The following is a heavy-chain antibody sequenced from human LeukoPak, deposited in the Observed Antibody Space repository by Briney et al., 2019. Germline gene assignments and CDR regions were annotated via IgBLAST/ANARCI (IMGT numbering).Heavy chain of an antibody. J-gene: IGHJ4*02. D-gene: IGHD6-13*01. CDR1: GYTFTSYD. CDR3: ARAGDDSSSSDY. Sequence: ASVKVSCKASGYTFTSYDINWVRQATGQGLEWMGWMNPNSGNTGYAQKLQGRVTMTRNTSISTAYMELSSLRSEDTAVYYCARAGDDSSSSDYWGQGTLVTVSS. V-gene: IGHV1-8*01. CDR2: MNPNSGNT.